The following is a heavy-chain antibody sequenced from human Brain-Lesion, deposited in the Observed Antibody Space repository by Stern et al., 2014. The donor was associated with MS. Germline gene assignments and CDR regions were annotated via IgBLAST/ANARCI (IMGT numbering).Heavy chain of an antibody. V-gene: IGHV4-39*01. CDR2: IYYRGST. CDR1: GGSISSSSYY. Sequence: QLQLQESGPGLVKPSETLSLTCTVSGGSISSSSYYWGWIRQPPGKGLEWIGSIYYRGSTYYNPSLKSRVTISRDPSKNHFSLRLSSVTAADTAVYFCAKLWLGELPESPFDYWGQGTLVTVSS. D-gene: IGHD3-10*01. CDR3: AKLWLGELPESPFDY. J-gene: IGHJ4*02.